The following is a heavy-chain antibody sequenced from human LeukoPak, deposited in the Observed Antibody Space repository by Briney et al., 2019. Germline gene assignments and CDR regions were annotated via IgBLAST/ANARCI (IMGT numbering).Heavy chain of an antibody. CDR2: ISAYNGNT. CDR1: GYTFTSYG. D-gene: IGHD3-9*01. Sequence: ASVKVSCXASGYTFTSYGISWVRQAPRQGIEWMGWISAYNGNTNYAKKLQGRVTMTTDTSTSTAYMELRSLRSDDTAVYYCAKYYDILTGYSHLDYWGQGTLVTVSS. V-gene: IGHV1-18*01. CDR3: AKYYDILTGYSHLDY. J-gene: IGHJ4*02.